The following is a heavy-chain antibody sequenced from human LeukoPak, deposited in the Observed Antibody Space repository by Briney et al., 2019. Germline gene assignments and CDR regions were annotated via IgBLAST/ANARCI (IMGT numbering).Heavy chain of an antibody. CDR1: GFTFSSYA. Sequence: PGGSLRLSCPASGFTFSSYAMSWVRQAPGKGLEWVSSISGSGGSTYYADSVKGRFTISRDNSKNTLYLQMNSLRAEDTAVYYCAKVLLWFGELPYYFDYWGQGTLVTVSS. D-gene: IGHD3-10*01. CDR2: ISGSGGST. CDR3: AKVLLWFGELPYYFDY. J-gene: IGHJ4*02. V-gene: IGHV3-23*01.